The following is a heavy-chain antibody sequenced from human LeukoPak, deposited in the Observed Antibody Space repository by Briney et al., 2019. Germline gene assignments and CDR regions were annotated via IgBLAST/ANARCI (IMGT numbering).Heavy chain of an antibody. Sequence: SETLSLTCTVSGGSISSYYWSWIRQPPGKGLEWIGYIYYSGSTNYNPSLKSRVTISVDTSKNQFSLKLSSVTAADTAVYYCARNRRSRIAVASTGFDYWGQGTLVTVSS. J-gene: IGHJ4*02. D-gene: IGHD6-19*01. CDR2: IYYSGST. CDR1: GGSISSYY. CDR3: ARNRRSRIAVASTGFDY. V-gene: IGHV4-59*01.